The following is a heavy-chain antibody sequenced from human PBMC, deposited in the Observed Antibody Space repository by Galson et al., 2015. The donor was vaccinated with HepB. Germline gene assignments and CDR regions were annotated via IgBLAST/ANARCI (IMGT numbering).Heavy chain of an antibody. J-gene: IGHJ4*02. CDR1: GYTFTSYA. V-gene: IGHV1-3*01. D-gene: IGHD2-2*01. CDR2: INAGNGNT. CDR3: ARDCSSTSCYHAFDY. Sequence: SVKVSCKASGYTFTSYAMHWVRQAPGQRLEWMGWINAGNGNTKYSQKFQGRVTITTDTSTSTAYMELRSLRSDDTAVYYCARDCSSTSCYHAFDYWGQGTLVTVSS.